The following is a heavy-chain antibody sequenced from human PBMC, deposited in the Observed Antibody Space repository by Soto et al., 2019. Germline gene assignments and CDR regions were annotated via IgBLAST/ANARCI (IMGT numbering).Heavy chain of an antibody. CDR2: ISGSGGST. CDR3: AKDPRRYYDSSGYYPDY. CDR1: GFTFSSYA. J-gene: IGHJ4*02. V-gene: IGHV3-23*01. Sequence: EVQLLESGGGLVQPGGSLRLSCAASGFTFSSYAMSWVRQAPGKGLEWVSAISGSGGSTYYADSVKGRFTISRDNSKNTLYLQMNSLRAEDTAVYYCAKDPRRYYDSSGYYPDYWGQRTLVTVSS. D-gene: IGHD3-22*01.